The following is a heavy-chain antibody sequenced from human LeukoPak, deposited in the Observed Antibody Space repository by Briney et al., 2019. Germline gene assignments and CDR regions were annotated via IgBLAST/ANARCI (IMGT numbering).Heavy chain of an antibody. V-gene: IGHV3-33*01. CDR3: ARSYDSSGYYYPPRYYYGMDV. J-gene: IGHJ6*02. CDR2: IWYDGSNK. Sequence: GGSLRLSCAPSGFTFSSYGMHWVRQAPGKGLEWVAVIWYDGSNKYYANSVKGRFTISRDNSKNTLYLQMNSLRAEDTAVYYCARSYDSSGYYYPPRYYYGMDVWGQGTTVTVSS. CDR1: GFTFSSYG. D-gene: IGHD3-22*01.